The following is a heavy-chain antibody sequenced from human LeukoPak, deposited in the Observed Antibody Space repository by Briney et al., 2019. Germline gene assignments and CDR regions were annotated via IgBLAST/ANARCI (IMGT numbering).Heavy chain of an antibody. CDR3: ARLGLTGTALYYFEY. CDR2: IYPGDSDT. Sequence: GESLKISCKGSGYTFGTYCIAWVRQMPGKGLEWMGIIYPGDSDTTYSPSFQGQVTISADKSISTAYLQWSSLKASDTATYFCARLGLTGTALYYFEYWGQGTLVTVSS. CDR1: GYTFGTYC. D-gene: IGHD1-20*01. V-gene: IGHV5-51*01. J-gene: IGHJ4*02.